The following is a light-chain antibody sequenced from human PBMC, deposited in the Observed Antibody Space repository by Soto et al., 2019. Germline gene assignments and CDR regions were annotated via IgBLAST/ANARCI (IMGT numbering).Light chain of an antibody. V-gene: IGKV3-11*01. CDR2: DAS. CDR3: QQRSTSIT. J-gene: IGKJ5*01. CDR1: QTVSSY. Sequence: IVLTQSPATLSLWPGETAILSCRASQTVSSYLSWYQHKPGQAPRLLIYDASKRAPGIPARFSGSGSGTAFILAISALEPEDFAVSYCQQRSTSITFGQGTRLEIE.